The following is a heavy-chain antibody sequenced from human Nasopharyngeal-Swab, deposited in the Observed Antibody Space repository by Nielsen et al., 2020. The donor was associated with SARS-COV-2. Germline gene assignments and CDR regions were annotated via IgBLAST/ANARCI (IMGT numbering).Heavy chain of an antibody. CDR3: ARGYGSFPYYFDH. CDR2: INHSGST. V-gene: IGHV4-39*01. CDR1: GDSIAYSTFY. J-gene: IGHJ4*02. Sequence: SETLSLTCTVSGDSIAYSTFYWGWIRQPPGKGLEWIGEINHSGSTNYNPSLKSRVTISVDTSKNQFSLKLNSVTATDTAVYYCARGYGSFPYYFDHWGQGTLVTVSS. D-gene: IGHD1-26*01.